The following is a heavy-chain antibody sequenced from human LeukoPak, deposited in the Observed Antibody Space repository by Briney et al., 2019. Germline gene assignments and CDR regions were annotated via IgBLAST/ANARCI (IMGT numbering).Heavy chain of an antibody. CDR2: IIPIFGTA. CDR1: GGTFSSYA. V-gene: IGHV1-69*05. CDR3: ARGGYYDSSGYFDY. J-gene: IGHJ4*02. Sequence: ASVKVSCKASGGTFSSYAISWVRQAPGQGLEWMGGIIPIFGTANYAQKFQGRVTITTDESTSTAYMELSNLRSEDTAVYYCARGGYYDSSGYFDYWGQGTLVTVSS. D-gene: IGHD3-22*01.